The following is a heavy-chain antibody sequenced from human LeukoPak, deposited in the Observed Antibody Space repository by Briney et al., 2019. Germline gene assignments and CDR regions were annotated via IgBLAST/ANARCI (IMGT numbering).Heavy chain of an antibody. CDR2: IYYRGST. D-gene: IGHD5-18*01. CDR1: GGSISSYY. Sequence: SETLSLTCTVSGGSISSYYWSWTRQPPGKGLEWIGYIYYRGSTNYNPSLKSRVTISVDTSKNQFSLKLSSVTAADTAVYYCARGADPGDVDTAMVSFDYWGQGTLVTVSS. V-gene: IGHV4-59*01. CDR3: ARGADPGDVDTAMVSFDY. J-gene: IGHJ4*02.